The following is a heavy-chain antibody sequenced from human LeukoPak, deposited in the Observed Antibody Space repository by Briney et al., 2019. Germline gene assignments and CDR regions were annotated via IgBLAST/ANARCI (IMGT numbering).Heavy chain of an antibody. J-gene: IGHJ3*02. D-gene: IGHD3-16*01. Sequence: GRSLRLSCAASGFTFSSYAMHWVRQAPGKGLEWVAVISYDGSNKYYADSVKGRFTISRDIGRNALYLQMNSLRDEDTAVYYCARGGGGSYADAFHIWGQGTVVTVSS. CDR1: GFTFSSYA. V-gene: IGHV3-30-3*01. CDR2: ISYDGSNK. CDR3: ARGGGGSYADAFHI.